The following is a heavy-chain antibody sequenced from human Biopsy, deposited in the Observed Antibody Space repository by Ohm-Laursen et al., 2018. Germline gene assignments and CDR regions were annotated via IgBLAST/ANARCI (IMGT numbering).Heavy chain of an antibody. Sequence: SVKVSCKASGFSFTGYYIHWVRQAPGQGLEWMGWISPKRGGTNYAQKFQGNITMTKNTSMSTAYMEMSRLRSDDTAVYYCALQSVAQMKNFDYWGQGTLVTVSS. J-gene: IGHJ4*02. CDR3: ALQSVAQMKNFDY. D-gene: IGHD6-19*01. CDR2: ISPKRGGT. CDR1: GFSFTGYY. V-gene: IGHV1-2*02.